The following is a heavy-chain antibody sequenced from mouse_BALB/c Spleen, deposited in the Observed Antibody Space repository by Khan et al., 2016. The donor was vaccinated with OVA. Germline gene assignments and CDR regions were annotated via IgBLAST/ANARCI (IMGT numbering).Heavy chain of an antibody. CDR3: ARAYYGNYREAMDY. CDR1: GFSLTGYG. D-gene: IGHD2-10*01. J-gene: IGHJ4*01. CDR2: IWGDGST. Sequence: VELVESGPGLVAPSQSLSITCTVSGFSLTGYGVNWVRQPPGKGLEWLGMIWGDGSTDYNSALKSRLNLSKDNSKSQVFLKMNSLQTDDTARYYCARAYYGNYREAMDYWGHGTSVTVSS. V-gene: IGHV2-6-7*01.